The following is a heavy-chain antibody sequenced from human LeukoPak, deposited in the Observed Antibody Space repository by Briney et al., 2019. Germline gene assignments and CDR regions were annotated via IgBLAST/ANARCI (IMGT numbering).Heavy chain of an antibody. D-gene: IGHD2-2*01. J-gene: IGHJ4*02. CDR2: IKTKTDGETT. V-gene: IGHV3-15*01. CDR1: GFTFSNAW. CDR3: TRREGYCSSTSCNY. Sequence: PGGSLRLSCAASGFTFSNAWMSWVRQAPGKGLEWVGRIKTKTDGETTDYAAPVKGRFTISRDDSKNTLYLQMNSLKTEDTAVYYCTRREGYCSSTSCNYWGQGTLVTVSS.